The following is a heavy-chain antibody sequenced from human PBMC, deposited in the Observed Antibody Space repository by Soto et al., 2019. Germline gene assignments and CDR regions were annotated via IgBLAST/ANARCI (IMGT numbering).Heavy chain of an antibody. V-gene: IGHV3-53*01. CDR3: ARDKGSGTPPGYGMDV. CDR2: IYSSSYT. J-gene: IGHJ6*02. Sequence: GGSLRLSCAASGFTVSSNYMSWVRQAPGKGLEWVSVIYSSSYTNYADSVKGRFTISRDNAKNSLYLQMNSLRAEDTAVYYCARDKGSGTPPGYGMDVWGQGTTVTVSS. CDR1: GFTVSSNY. D-gene: IGHD1-1*01.